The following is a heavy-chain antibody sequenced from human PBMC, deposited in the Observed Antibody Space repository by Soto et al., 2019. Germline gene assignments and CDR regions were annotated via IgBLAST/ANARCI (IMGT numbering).Heavy chain of an antibody. J-gene: IGHJ6*03. V-gene: IGHV4-34*01. CDR1: GGSFSGYY. CDR2: INHSGST. Sequence: SETLSLTCAVYGGSFSGYYWSWIRQPPGKGLEWMGEINHSGSTNYNPSLKSRVTISVDTSKNQFSLKLSSVTAADTAVYYCARALRVAARRHGYYYYMDVWGKGTTVTVSS. D-gene: IGHD6-6*01. CDR3: ARALRVAARRHGYYYYMDV.